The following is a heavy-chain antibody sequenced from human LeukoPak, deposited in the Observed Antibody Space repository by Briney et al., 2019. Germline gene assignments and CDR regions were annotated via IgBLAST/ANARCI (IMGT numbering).Heavy chain of an antibody. V-gene: IGHV1-18*01. J-gene: IGHJ3*02. D-gene: IGHD1-26*01. CDR1: GYTFTSYG. CDR3: VRVGGSYFNPYDAFDI. Sequence: GASVKVSCKASGYTFTSYGISWVRQAPGQGLEWMGWISAYNGNTNYAQKLQGRVTMTTDTSTSTAYMELRSLRSDDTAVYCCVRVGGSYFNPYDAFDIWGQGTMVTVSS. CDR2: ISAYNGNT.